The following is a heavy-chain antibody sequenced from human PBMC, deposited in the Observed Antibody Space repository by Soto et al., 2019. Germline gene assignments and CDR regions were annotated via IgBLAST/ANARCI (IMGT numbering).Heavy chain of an antibody. CDR2: IYYIGST. CDR1: GDFLSSDGDY. V-gene: IGHV4-31*03. D-gene: IGHD3-22*01. Sequence: SETLSLTCTVSGDFLSSDGDYWSWIRQFPGKGLEWIGNIYYIGSTHYNPSLKSRVTLSVDTSKNQFSLKLSSVTAADTAVYYCARPGHYYDSSGDWFDPWGQGTLVTVSS. J-gene: IGHJ5*02. CDR3: ARPGHYYDSSGDWFDP.